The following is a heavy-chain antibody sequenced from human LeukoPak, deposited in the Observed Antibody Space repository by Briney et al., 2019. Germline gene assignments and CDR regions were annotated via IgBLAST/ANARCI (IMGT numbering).Heavy chain of an antibody. CDR2: IDTANVNT. D-gene: IGHD4-17*01. Sequence: ASVKVSCKTSGYTFTSYAMHWVRQALGQRLEWMGWIDTANVNTKYSQKFQGRVSITGDTSASTAYLELSSPTSEDTAVYYCARASDYGDYEGDYWGQGTLVTVSS. CDR3: ARASDYGDYEGDY. CDR1: GYTFTSYA. J-gene: IGHJ4*02. V-gene: IGHV1-3*04.